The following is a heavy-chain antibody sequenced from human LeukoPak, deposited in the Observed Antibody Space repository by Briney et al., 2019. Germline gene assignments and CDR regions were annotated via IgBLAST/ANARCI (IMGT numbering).Heavy chain of an antibody. Sequence: ASVKVSCKASGYTFTCCYMHWVRQAPGQGPEWMGWLNPHRGGTNYAQKFQARVTMTRDTSIATAYMELRRLTSDDTAVYYCARGAHSGTYFLIDYWGQGTLVTVSS. CDR2: LNPHRGGT. D-gene: IGHD1-26*01. CDR3: ARGAHSGTYFLIDY. J-gene: IGHJ4*02. V-gene: IGHV1-2*02. CDR1: GYTFTCCY.